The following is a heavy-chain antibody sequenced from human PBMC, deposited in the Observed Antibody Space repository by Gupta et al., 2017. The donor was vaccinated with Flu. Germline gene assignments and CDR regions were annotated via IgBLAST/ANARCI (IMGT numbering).Heavy chain of an antibody. D-gene: IGHD6-25*01. V-gene: IGHV3-15*01. CDR2: IKSHFDGGST. CDR1: GFPFMNGW. CDR3: ARIAAAGTGNYMDV. J-gene: IGHJ6*03. Sequence: EVQLVESGGGVVKPGGSLRLSCAASGFPFMNGWMTWVRQAPGKGLEWVGRIKSHFDGGSTDYASPVKDRFTISREDSKNTIYLQMNGLKTEDTALYYCARIAAAGTGNYMDVWGKGTTVTVSS.